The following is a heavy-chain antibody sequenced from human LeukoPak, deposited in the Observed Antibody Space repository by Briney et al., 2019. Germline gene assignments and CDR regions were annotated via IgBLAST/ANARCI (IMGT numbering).Heavy chain of an antibody. CDR1: GFTISNNY. CDR2: LYSGGST. Sequence: PGGSLRLSCAASGFTISNNYMSWVRQAPGKGLEWVSVLYSGGSTYYADSVKGRFTISRDNSKNTLYLQMNNLRTEDMAVYYCARERQLERTFDPWGQGTLVTVSS. D-gene: IGHD1-1*01. J-gene: IGHJ5*02. V-gene: IGHV3-66*01. CDR3: ARERQLERTFDP.